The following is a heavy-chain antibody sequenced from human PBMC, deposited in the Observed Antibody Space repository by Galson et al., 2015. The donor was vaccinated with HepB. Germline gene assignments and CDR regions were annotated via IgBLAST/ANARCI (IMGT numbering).Heavy chain of an antibody. CDR2: ISTNGATT. V-gene: IGHV3-23*01. CDR1: GLTFSGYT. J-gene: IGHJ4*02. D-gene: IGHD3-16*01. CDR3: AKRRGTFASRYYFDH. Sequence: SLRLSCAASGLTFSGYTMSWVRPSPGRGLQWVSYISTNGATTSYADSVKGRFTVSRDNSKSTLFLHMSSLRAEDTAMYYWAKRRGTFASRYYFDHWGQGTPVTVSS.